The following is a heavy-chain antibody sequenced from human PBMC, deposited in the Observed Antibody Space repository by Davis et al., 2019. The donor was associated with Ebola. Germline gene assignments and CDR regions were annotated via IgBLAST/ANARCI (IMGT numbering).Heavy chain of an antibody. V-gene: IGHV1-18*04. J-gene: IGHJ4*02. CDR1: GYTFTSYG. CDR3: ASGRSGVAADCDY. D-gene: IGHD3-3*01. CDR2: ISAISDKT. Sequence: ASVKVSCKASGYTFTSYGVSWVRQAPGQGLEWMGWISAISDKTNYAQRYQGRVTMTTDTSKSTAYMELRSLGYDDTAVYYCASGRSGVAADCDYWGQGTLVTVSS.